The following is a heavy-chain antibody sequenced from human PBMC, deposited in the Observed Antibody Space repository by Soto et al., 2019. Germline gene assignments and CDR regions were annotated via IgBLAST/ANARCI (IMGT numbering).Heavy chain of an antibody. Sequence: EAQLLESGGGLVQPGGSLRLSCAASGFTFNNYAMSWVRRAPGKGLEWVSGISGSGRSTYYADSVKGRFTISRDTSXKTVYLQLSRLRGEDTAVSCCANDDAPVAPATLEAWGRGTLVTVSS. CDR3: ANDDAPVAPATLEA. CDR1: GFTFNNYA. V-gene: IGHV3-23*01. J-gene: IGHJ4*02. CDR2: ISGSGRST. D-gene: IGHD1-1*01.